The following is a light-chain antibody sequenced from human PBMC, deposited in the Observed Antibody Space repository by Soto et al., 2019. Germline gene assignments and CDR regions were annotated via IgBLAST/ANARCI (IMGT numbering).Light chain of an antibody. J-gene: IGLJ2*01. CDR2: EVS. CDR1: SSDVGGYPS. CDR3: SSYAGRLV. Sequence: QSVLTQPPSASGSPGQSVTISCTGTSSDVGGYPSVSWYQQHPGKAPRLMIYEVSKRPTGVPDRFSGSKSGSTASLTVSGLQAEDGVDYYCSSYAGRLVFGGGTKVTVL. V-gene: IGLV2-8*01.